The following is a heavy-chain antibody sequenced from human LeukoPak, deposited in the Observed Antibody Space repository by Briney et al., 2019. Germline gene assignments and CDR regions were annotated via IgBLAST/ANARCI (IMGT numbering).Heavy chain of an antibody. CDR3: ARDLDGFFDY. CDR2: IYNDGTT. Sequence: GGSLRLSCAASGFTVNSNYMSWVRQAPGKGLEWVSVIYNDGTTYYADSVRGRFTISRGNSKTVYLQMNSLRAEDSAVYYCARDLDGFFDYWGQGTLVTVSS. V-gene: IGHV3-53*01. J-gene: IGHJ4*02. CDR1: GFTVNSNY. D-gene: IGHD5-24*01.